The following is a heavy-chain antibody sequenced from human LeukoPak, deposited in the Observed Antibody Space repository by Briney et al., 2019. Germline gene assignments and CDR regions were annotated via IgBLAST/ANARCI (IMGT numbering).Heavy chain of an antibody. V-gene: IGHV3-23*01. CDR3: AKSLVRWAFDY. CDR1: GFTFSSYA. Sequence: GGSLRLSCAASGFTFSSYAMSWVRQAPGKGLEWVSAISDSGGSTYYADSVKGRFTSSRDNSKNTLYLQMNSLRAEDTAVYFCAKSLVRWAFDYWGRGALVSVSS. D-gene: IGHD1-26*01. CDR2: ISDSGGST. J-gene: IGHJ4*01.